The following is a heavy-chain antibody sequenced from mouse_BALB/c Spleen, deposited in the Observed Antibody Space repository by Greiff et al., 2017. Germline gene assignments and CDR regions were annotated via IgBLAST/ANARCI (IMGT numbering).Heavy chain of an antibody. CDR1: GFTFNTYA. V-gene: IGHV10-1*02. J-gene: IGHJ4*01. Sequence: GGGLVQPKGSLKLSCAASGFTFNTYAMNWVRQAPGKGLEWVARIRSKSNNYATYYADSVKDRFTISRDDSQSMLYLQMNNLKTEDTAMYYCVRDRYAMDYWGQGTSVTVSS. CDR3: VRDRYAMDY. CDR2: IRSKSNNYAT.